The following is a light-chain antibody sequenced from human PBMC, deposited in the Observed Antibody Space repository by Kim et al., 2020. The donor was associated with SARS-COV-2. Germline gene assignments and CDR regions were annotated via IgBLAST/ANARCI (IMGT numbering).Light chain of an antibody. CDR3: NSRDNSGNPVV. V-gene: IGLV3-19*01. CDR2: GKN. CDR1: SHRRYY. J-gene: IGLJ2*01. Sequence: ALGQTVRVTCQGDSHRRYYASWYQQKAGQAPVLVIHGKNNRPSGIPDRFSGSNSGTTASLTITGAQAEDEADYFCNSRDNSGNPVVFGGGTQLTVL.